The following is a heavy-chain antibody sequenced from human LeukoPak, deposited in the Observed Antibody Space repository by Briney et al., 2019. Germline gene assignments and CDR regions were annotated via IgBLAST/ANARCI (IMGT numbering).Heavy chain of an antibody. CDR1: GFTFSDYS. CDR3: ARDYKYAFDN. Sequence: QSGGSLRLSCAASGFTFSDYSMNWVRQAPGKGLEWISYIGIDSGNTNYADSVKGRFTISGDKAKNSLYLQMNSLRVEDTAVYYCARDYKYAFDNSGQGTLVTVSS. V-gene: IGHV3-48*01. CDR2: IGIDSGNT. J-gene: IGHJ4*02. D-gene: IGHD5-24*01.